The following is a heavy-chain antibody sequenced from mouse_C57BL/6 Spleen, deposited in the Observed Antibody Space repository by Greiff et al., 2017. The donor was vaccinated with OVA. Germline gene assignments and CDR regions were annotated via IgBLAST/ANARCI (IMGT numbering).Heavy chain of an antibody. Sequence: QVQLKQSGAELARPGASVKLSCKASGYTFTSYGISWVKQRTGQGLEWIGEIYPRSGNTYYNEKFKGKATLTADKSSSTAYMELRSLTSEDSAVYFCAKGGDGYDGEVYAMDYWGQGTSVTVSS. V-gene: IGHV1-81*01. CDR2: IYPRSGNT. J-gene: IGHJ4*01. CDR3: AKGGDGYDGEVYAMDY. CDR1: GYTFTSYG. D-gene: IGHD2-2*01.